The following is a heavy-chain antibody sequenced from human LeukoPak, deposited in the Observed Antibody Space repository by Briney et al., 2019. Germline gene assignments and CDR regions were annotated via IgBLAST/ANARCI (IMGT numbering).Heavy chain of an antibody. CDR1: GYTFTGYY. J-gene: IGHJ5*02. CDR2: INPNSGGT. CDR3: ARYSGPTIAAAGGNGFDP. V-gene: IGHV1-2*02. D-gene: IGHD6-13*01. Sequence: GASVKVSCKASGYTFTGYYMHWVRQAPGQGLEWMGWINPNSGGTNYAQKFQGRVTMTRDTSISTAYMELSRLRSDDTAVYYCARYSGPTIAAAGGNGFDPWGRGTLVTVSS.